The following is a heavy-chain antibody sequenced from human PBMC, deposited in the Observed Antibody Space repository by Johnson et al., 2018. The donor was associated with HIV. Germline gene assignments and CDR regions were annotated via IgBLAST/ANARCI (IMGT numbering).Heavy chain of an antibody. Sequence: VQLVESGGGVVQPGRSLRLSCAASGFTFSSYAMHWVRQAPGKGLDWVAVISYDGSNKYYADSLRGRFPISRDNSKNTLYLQMNSLRAEDTAVYYCARQVYCSSTSCSSAFDIWGQGTVVTVSS. CDR3: ARQVYCSSTSCSSAFDI. V-gene: IGHV3-30-3*01. J-gene: IGHJ3*02. CDR2: ISYDGSNK. CDR1: GFTFSSYA. D-gene: IGHD2-2*01.